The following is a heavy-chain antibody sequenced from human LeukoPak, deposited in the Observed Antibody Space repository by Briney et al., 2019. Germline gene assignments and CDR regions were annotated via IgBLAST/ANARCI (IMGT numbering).Heavy chain of an antibody. J-gene: IGHJ6*02. CDR1: GFTFSSYA. V-gene: IGHV3-23*01. Sequence: GGSLRLSCAASGFTFSSYAMSWVRQAPGKGLECVSATSGSGHKSYYADSVEGRFTVSRDNSRNTLFMQMNSLRAEDTAVYYCARVSGTIQIWPQPFGDGMAVWGQGTTVTVSS. CDR2: TSGSGHKS. D-gene: IGHD5-18*01. CDR3: ARVSGTIQIWPQPFGDGMAV.